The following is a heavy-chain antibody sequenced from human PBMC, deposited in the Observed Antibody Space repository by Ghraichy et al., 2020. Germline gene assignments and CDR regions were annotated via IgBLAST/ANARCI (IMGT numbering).Heavy chain of an antibody. D-gene: IGHD2-8*01. CDR2: ISGSGGST. V-gene: IGHV3-23*01. CDR3: AKDHLGLGVRRLDY. J-gene: IGHJ4*02. CDR1: GFTFSSYA. Sequence: GGSLRLSCAASGFTFSSYAMSWVRQAPGKGLEWVSAISGSGGSTYYADSVKGRFTISRDNSKNTLYLQMNSLRAEDTAVYYCAKDHLGLGVRRLDYWGQGTLVTVSS.